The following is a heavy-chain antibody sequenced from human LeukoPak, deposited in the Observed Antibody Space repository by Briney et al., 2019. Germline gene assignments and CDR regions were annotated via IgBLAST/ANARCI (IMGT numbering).Heavy chain of an antibody. J-gene: IGHJ3*02. CDR2: IRSKAYGGTT. CDR1: GFTFGDYA. V-gene: IGHV3-49*03. Sequence: GGSLRLSCTSYGFTFGDYAMSWFRQAPGKGLEWVGFIRSKAYGGTTEYAASVKGRFTISRDDSKSIAYLQMNSLKTEDTAVYYCTRGYCTGGSCYAGHDAFDIWGQGTMVTVSS. D-gene: IGHD2-15*01. CDR3: TRGYCTGGSCYAGHDAFDI.